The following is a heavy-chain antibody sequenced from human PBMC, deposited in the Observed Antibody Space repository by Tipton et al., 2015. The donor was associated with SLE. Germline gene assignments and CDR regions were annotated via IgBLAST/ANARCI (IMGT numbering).Heavy chain of an antibody. Sequence: TLSLTCTVSGGSISSYYWSWIRQPPGKGLEWIGYIYYSGSTNYNPSLKSRVTISVDTSKNQFSLKLSSVTAADTAVYYCARGYGRGGAFDIWGQGTMVSVSS. D-gene: IGHD2-15*01. CDR2: IYYSGST. V-gene: IGHV4-59*01. J-gene: IGHJ3*02. CDR3: ARGYGRGGAFDI. CDR1: GGSISSYY.